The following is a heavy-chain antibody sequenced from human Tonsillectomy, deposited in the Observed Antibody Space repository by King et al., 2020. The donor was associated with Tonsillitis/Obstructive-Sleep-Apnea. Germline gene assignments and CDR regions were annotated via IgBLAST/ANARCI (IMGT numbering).Heavy chain of an antibody. V-gene: IGHV4-34*01. D-gene: IGHD2-15*01. CDR2: INHSGST. CDR3: ARGGIVVVVAVTVWFDS. Sequence: VKLQQWGAGLLKPSETLSLTCAVYGGSFSGYYWSWIRQPPGKGLEWIGGINHSGSTNYNPSLKSRVTISVDTSKNQFSLKLRSVTAADTAVYYCARGGIVVVVAVTVWFDSWGQGTLVTVSS. CDR1: GGSFSGYY. J-gene: IGHJ5*01.